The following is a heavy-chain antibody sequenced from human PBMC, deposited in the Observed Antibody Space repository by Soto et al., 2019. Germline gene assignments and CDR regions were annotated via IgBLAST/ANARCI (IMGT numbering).Heavy chain of an antibody. V-gene: IGHV1-69*13. CDR3: AGGDTVVVPAAIRDYYYYYGMDV. CDR2: IIPIFGTA. Sequence: SVKVSFKASGGTFSSYAISWVRQAPGQGLEWMGGIIPIFGTANYAQKFQGRVTITADESTSTAYMELSSLRSEDTAVYYCAGGDTVVVPAAIRDYYYYYGMDVWGQGTTVTVSS. CDR1: GGTFSSYA. J-gene: IGHJ6*02. D-gene: IGHD2-2*02.